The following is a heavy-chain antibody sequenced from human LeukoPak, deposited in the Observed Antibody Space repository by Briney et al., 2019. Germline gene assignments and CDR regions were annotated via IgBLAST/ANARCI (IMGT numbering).Heavy chain of an antibody. Sequence: PGGSLRLSCAASGFTFSSYAMPWVRQAPGKGLEWVAVISYDGSNKYYADSVKGRFTISRDNSKNTLYLQMNSLRAEDTAVYYCARDQLLSPQYNFDYWGQGTLVTVSS. V-gene: IGHV3-30-3*01. CDR2: ISYDGSNK. D-gene: IGHD2-2*01. CDR1: GFTFSSYA. CDR3: ARDQLLSPQYNFDY. J-gene: IGHJ4*02.